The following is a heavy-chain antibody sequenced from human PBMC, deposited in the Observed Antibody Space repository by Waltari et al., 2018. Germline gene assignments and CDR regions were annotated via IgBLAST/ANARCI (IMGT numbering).Heavy chain of an antibody. CDR3: ARGSEVAARPGENWFDP. Sequence: QVQLQQWGAGLLKPSETLSLTCAVYGGSFSGYYWSWIRQPPGKGLEWIGEINHSGSTNYNPSLKSRVTISVDTSKNQFSLKLSSVTAADTAVYYCARGSEVAARPGENWFDPWGQGTLVTVSS. J-gene: IGHJ5*02. V-gene: IGHV4-34*01. CDR2: INHSGST. CDR1: GGSFSGYY. D-gene: IGHD6-6*01.